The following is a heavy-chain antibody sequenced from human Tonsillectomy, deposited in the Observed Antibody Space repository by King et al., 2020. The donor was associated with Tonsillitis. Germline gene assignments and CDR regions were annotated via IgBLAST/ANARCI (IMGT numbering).Heavy chain of an antibody. CDR1: GYSFTGYY. Sequence: QLVQSGAEVKKPGAAVKVSCKASGYSFTGYYIHWVRQAPGQGLEWVGWINPNSGGTEYAQKFQGRVTMTRDTSISTAYMELSRLGFDDTSVYYCASLYCSDGKCYAGWFDPWGQGTLVTVSS. CDR2: INPNSGGT. J-gene: IGHJ5*02. CDR3: ASLYCSDGKCYAGWFDP. V-gene: IGHV1-2*02. D-gene: IGHD2-15*01.